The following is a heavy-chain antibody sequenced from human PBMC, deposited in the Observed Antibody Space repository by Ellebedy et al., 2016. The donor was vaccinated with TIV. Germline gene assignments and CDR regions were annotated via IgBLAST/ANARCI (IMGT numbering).Heavy chain of an antibody. V-gene: IGHV1-18*01. Sequence: AASVKVSCKASGYTFTAYAIAWVRQAPGQGPEWMGRISGNNGNPNYAQKLQGRVTMTTDTSTSTAYMELRSLRSDDTAVFYCAKSGLFGELLYLDYWGQGTLVTVSS. CDR2: ISGNNGNP. J-gene: IGHJ4*02. CDR1: GYTFTAYA. D-gene: IGHD3-10*02. CDR3: AKSGLFGELLYLDY.